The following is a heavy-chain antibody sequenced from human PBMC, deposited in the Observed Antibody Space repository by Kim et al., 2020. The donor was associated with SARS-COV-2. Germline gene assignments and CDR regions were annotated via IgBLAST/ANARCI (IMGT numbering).Heavy chain of an antibody. CDR3: AKSKRTPPISDWLLSYFDY. Sequence: GGSLRLSCAASGFTFSSYAMSWVRQAPGKGLEWVSAISGSGGSTYYADSVKGRFTISRDNSKNTLYLQMNSLRAEDMAVYYCAKSKRTPPISDWLLSYFDYWGQGTLVTVSS. CDR1: GFTFSSYA. CDR2: ISGSGGST. V-gene: IGHV3-23*01. J-gene: IGHJ4*02. D-gene: IGHD3-9*01.